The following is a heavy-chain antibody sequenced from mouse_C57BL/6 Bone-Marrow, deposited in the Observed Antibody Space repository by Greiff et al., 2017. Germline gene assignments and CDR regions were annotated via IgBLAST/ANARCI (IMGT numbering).Heavy chain of an antibody. V-gene: IGHV1-59*01. J-gene: IGHJ2*01. CDR3: ARGGGPDY. Sequence: QVQLQQPGAELVRPGTSVSLSCKASGYTFTSYWVHWVKQRPGQGLEWIGVIDPSDSYTNYNQKFKGKATLTVDPSSSTAYMQLSSLTAVDSAVYYCARGGGPDYWGQGTTLTVSS. CDR2: IDPSDSYT. CDR1: GYTFTSYW.